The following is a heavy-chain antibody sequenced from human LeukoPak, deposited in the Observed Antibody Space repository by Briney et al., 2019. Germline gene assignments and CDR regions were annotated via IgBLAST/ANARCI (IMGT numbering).Heavy chain of an antibody. D-gene: IGHD3-10*01. Sequence: GASVKVSCKASGYTFTGYYMHWVRQAPGQGLEWMGWISANSGGTNYAQKFQGRVTMTRDTSIRTDYMELSRLTSDDTAVYYCARGYETFGELGFEYWGQGTLVTVSS. J-gene: IGHJ4*02. V-gene: IGHV1-2*02. CDR1: GYTFTGYY. CDR3: ARGYETFGELGFEY. CDR2: ISANSGGT.